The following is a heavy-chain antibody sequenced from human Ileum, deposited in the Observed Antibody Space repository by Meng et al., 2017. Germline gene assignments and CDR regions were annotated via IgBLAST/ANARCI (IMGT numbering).Heavy chain of an antibody. CDR2: IFQSGRT. V-gene: IGHV4-4*02. J-gene: IGHJ4*02. D-gene: IGHD3-22*01. CDR1: VTW. Sequence: QVQLQESGPRLVKPSGTLSLTCAVSVTWWSWVRQPPGKGLEWIGEIFQSGRTNYNPSLKSRVTISIDKSKSQISLQLSAVTAADTAVYSCATSNDRDVYYLGYWGQGTLVTVSS. CDR3: ATSNDRDVYYLGY.